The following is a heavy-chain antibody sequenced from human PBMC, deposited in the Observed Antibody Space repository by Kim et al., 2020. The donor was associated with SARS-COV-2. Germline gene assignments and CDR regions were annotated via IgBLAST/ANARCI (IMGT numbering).Heavy chain of an antibody. V-gene: IGHV3-23*01. CDR3: VKDFIRMNRKYEPFDI. Sequence: GGSLRLSCAGSGFPFNIYAMSWVRQAPGKGLEWVSTIGGGEDDRYYADSVKGRFTISRDNPKSTLYLHMNSLRLEATAVYYCVKDFIRMNRKYEPFDIWGQGTMVTVSS. J-gene: IGHJ3*02. D-gene: IGHD2-2*01. CDR1: GFPFNIYA. CDR2: IGGGEDDR.